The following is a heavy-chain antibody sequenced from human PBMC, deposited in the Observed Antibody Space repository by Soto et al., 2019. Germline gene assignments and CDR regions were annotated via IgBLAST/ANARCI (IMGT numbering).Heavy chain of an antibody. J-gene: IGHJ5*02. CDR1: GFTFSRYA. V-gene: IGHV3-23*01. CDR2: ISGSGGFT. D-gene: IGHD2-21*01. CDR3: AKVSRCDSAPGLT. Sequence: EVQLLESGGGLVQPGGSLRLSCEASGFTFSRYAMNWVRQAPGEGLDWVSAISGSGGFTYYADSVKGRFTISRDDSKNTLYLQMNSLRGDDTAVYYCAKVSRCDSAPGLTWGQGTLVTVSS.